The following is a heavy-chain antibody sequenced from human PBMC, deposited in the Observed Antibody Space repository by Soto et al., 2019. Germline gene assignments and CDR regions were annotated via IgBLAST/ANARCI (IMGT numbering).Heavy chain of an antibody. CDR3: ARGRGELED. CDR2: INHSGNT. J-gene: IGHJ6*04. V-gene: IGHV4-34*01. CDR1: VSSRIDND. D-gene: IGHD3-16*01. Sequence: PSETLSRTCSFYVSSRIDNDCKLLRQPPGKGLEWIGEINHSGNTNYNPSLRSRVTISIDKSKNQLSLNLRSVSAADTAVYYCARGRGELEDWGKGNTVNVSS.